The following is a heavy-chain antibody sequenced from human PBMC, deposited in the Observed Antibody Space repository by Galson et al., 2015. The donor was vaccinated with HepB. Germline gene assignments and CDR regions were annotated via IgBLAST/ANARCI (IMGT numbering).Heavy chain of an antibody. Sequence: SVKVSCKASGDTFTGYFMDWVRQAPGQGLEWMGWINPNSGATKCAQKFQGRVTMTRDTSISTVYMELSSLRSDDTAVYYCARGAPTSGSSRRILDPSGQGTLVTVSS. CDR3: ARGAPTSGSSRRILDP. D-gene: IGHD5-12*01. CDR2: INPNSGAT. CDR1: GDTFTGYF. J-gene: IGHJ5*02. V-gene: IGHV1-2*02.